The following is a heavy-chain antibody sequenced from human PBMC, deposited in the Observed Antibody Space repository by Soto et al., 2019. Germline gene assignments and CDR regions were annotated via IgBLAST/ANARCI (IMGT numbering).Heavy chain of an antibody. CDR2: IKSKADGGTI. Sequence: GGSLRLSCAASGFNFTNAWMNWVRQAPGKGLEWVGRIKSKADGGTIDYAAPVKDRFTISRDDSRDMLYLQMNSLKTEDTALYYCTTTKSPVGNWGQGSLVTVSS. CDR3: TTTKSPVGN. V-gene: IGHV3-15*07. D-gene: IGHD1-26*01. CDR1: GFNFTNAW. J-gene: IGHJ4*02.